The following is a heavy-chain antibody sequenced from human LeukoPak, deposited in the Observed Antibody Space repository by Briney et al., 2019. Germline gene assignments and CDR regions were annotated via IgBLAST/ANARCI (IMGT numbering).Heavy chain of an antibody. J-gene: IGHJ3*02. D-gene: IGHD1-26*01. Sequence: GGSLRLSCAASGFTFSDYCMSWIRQAPGKGLEWVANIKQDGSERNYVDSVKGRFTISRDNAENSLFLQMSSLRVEDTAVYYCANLLVGAFNIWGQGRMVTVSS. CDR3: ANLLVGAFNI. CDR2: IKQDGSER. V-gene: IGHV3-7*01. CDR1: GFTFSDYC.